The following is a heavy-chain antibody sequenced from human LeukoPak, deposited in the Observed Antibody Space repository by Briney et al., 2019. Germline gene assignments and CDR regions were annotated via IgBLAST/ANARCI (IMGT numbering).Heavy chain of an antibody. CDR1: GFTFSSYA. D-gene: IGHD3-22*01. CDR2: ISGSGVST. J-gene: IGHJ4*02. CDR3: AKMLDSSDDKFDW. V-gene: IGHV3-23*01. Sequence: GGSLRLSCAASGFTFSSYAMSWVRQAPGKGLEWVSTISGSGVSTYYADSVKGRSTISRDNSKKTLYLQMNRLGVEDTAVYYCAKMLDSSDDKFDWWGQGTLVTASS.